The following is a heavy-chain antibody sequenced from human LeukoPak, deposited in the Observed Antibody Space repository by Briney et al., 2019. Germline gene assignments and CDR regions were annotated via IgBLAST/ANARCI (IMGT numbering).Heavy chain of an antibody. CDR3: AKVRGNYYGSGTLRGGYSFDY. J-gene: IGHJ4*02. CDR2: ISWNSGSI. D-gene: IGHD3-10*01. CDR1: GFTFDDCA. V-gene: IGHV3-9*01. Sequence: GGSLRLSCAASGFTFDDCAMHWVRQAPGKGLEWVSGISWNSGSIGYADSVKGRFTISRDNAKNSLYLQMNSLRAEDTALYYCAKVRGNYYGSGTLRGGYSFDYWGQGTLVTVSS.